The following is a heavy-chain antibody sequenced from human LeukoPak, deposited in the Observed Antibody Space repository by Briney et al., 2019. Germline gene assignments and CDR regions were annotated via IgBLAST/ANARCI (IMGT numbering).Heavy chain of an antibody. CDR3: ARDVVVAAKLDY. J-gene: IGHJ4*02. Sequence: PGGSLRLSCAASGFTFSSYSMNWVRQAPGKGLEWVSSISSSSSYIYYADSVKGRFTISRDNAKNSLYLQMNSLRAEDTAVYYCARDVVVAAKLDYWGQGTLVTASS. V-gene: IGHV3-21*01. D-gene: IGHD2-15*01. CDR2: ISSSSSYI. CDR1: GFTFSSYS.